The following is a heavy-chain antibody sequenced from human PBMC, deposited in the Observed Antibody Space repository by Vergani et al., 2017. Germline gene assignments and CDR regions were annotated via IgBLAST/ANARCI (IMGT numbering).Heavy chain of an antibody. CDR3: AKEVYLEWLWGTSWFDP. Sequence: EVQLVESGGGLVQPGGSLRLSCAASGFTVSSNYMSWVRQAPGKGLEWVSAISGSGGSTYYADSVKGRFTISRDNSKNTLYLQMNSLRAEDTAVYYCAKEVYLEWLWGTSWFDPWGQGTLVTVSS. D-gene: IGHD3-3*01. V-gene: IGHV3-23*04. CDR1: GFTVSSNY. CDR2: ISGSGGST. J-gene: IGHJ5*02.